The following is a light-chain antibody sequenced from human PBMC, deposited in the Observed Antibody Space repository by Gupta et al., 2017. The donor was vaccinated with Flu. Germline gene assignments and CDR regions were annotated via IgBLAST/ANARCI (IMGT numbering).Light chain of an antibody. CDR1: TSNIGSNF. Sequence: KVTISCFGSTSNIGSNFVSWYQQLPGTPPKLLIYDNDQRPSGIPDRFSGSKSGTSATLGITGLQTGDEADYYCGTWDNRLNVWMFGGGTKLTVL. V-gene: IGLV1-51*01. CDR2: DND. CDR3: GTWDNRLNVWM. J-gene: IGLJ3*02.